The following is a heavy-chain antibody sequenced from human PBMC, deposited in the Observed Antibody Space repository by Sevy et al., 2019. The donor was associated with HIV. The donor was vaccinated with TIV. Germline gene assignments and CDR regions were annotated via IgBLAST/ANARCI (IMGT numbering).Heavy chain of an antibody. CDR1: GFTFSGYT. D-gene: IGHD2-2*01. V-gene: IGHV3-30-3*01. J-gene: IGHJ3*02. CDR2: ISFDGSNK. Sequence: GGSLRLCCAASGFTFSGYTLHWVRQAPGKGREWVAVISFDGSNKYYVESVKGRFTMSRDNSKNTLYLQMNSLRPEDTAVYYCARGGWDIVVVPAAFDIWGQGTMVTVSS. CDR3: ARGGWDIVVVPAAFDI.